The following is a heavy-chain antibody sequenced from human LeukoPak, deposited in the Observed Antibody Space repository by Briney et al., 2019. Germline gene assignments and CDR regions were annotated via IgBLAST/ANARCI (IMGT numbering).Heavy chain of an antibody. J-gene: IGHJ5*02. Sequence: PSETLSLTCTVSGGSISSSSYYWGWIRQPPGKGLEWIGSIYYSGSTNYNPSLKSRVTISVDTSKNHFSLKLSSVTAADTAVYYCARGGLLDPWGQGTLVTVSS. CDR2: IYYSGST. V-gene: IGHV4-39*07. CDR1: GGSISSSSYY. CDR3: ARGGLLDP.